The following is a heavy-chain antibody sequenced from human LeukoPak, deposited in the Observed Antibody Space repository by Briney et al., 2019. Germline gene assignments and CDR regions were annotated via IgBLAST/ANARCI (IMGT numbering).Heavy chain of an antibody. CDR3: ARGQKYRSGYTVTELGSGYFDY. J-gene: IGHJ4*02. CDR1: GGPISSYY. D-gene: IGHD5-18*01. Sequence: SETLSLTCTVSGGPISSYYWSWIRQPPGKALEGIGYIYYRGSTSYNPSLKRRVTISVDPSNNQFSLTLSSVTAADTAVYYCARGQKYRSGYTVTELGSGYFDYWGQGTLVTASS. V-gene: IGHV4-59*01. CDR2: IYYRGST.